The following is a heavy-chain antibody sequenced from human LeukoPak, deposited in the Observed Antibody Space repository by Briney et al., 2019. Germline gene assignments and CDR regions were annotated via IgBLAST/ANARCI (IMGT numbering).Heavy chain of an antibody. CDR1: GYTFTSYW. CDR2: IFPGDSSI. CDR3: ARLNYDSSSALPTPYYYYYMDV. D-gene: IGHD3-3*01. V-gene: IGHV5-51*01. Sequence: GESLKISCKGSGYTFTSYWIGWVRQMPGKGLEWMGIIFPGDSSIAYGPSFQGQVTISADKSISTAYLQWSSLKASDTAMYYCARLNYDSSSALPTPYYYYYMDVWGEGTTVTVSS. J-gene: IGHJ6*03.